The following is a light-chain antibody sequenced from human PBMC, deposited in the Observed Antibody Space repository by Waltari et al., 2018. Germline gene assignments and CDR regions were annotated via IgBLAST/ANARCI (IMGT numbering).Light chain of an antibody. CDR1: NSGSKS. J-gene: IGLJ2*01. CDR2: YDS. V-gene: IGLV3-21*04. Sequence: SYVLTQPPSVSVAPGKTARITCGGNNSGSKSVHWYLQKPGQAPGLVLYYDSDRPSGIPERFSGSNSGNTATLTISRVEAGDEADYYCQVWDSSSDHVVFGGGTKLTVL. CDR3: QVWDSSSDHVV.